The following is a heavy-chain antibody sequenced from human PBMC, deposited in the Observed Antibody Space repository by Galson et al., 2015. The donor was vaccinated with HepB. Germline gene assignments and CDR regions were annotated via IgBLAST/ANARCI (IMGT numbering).Heavy chain of an antibody. CDR1: GFTFSSYG. J-gene: IGHJ4*02. CDR2: ISYDGSNK. V-gene: IGHV3-30*18. D-gene: IGHD1-26*01. CDR3: AKDRRRIIVGATHYFDY. Sequence: SLRLSCAASGFTFSSYGMHWVRQAPGKGLEWVAVISYDGSNKYYADSVKGRFTISRDNSKSTLYLQMNSLRAEDTAVYYCAKDRRRIIVGATHYFDYWGQGTLVTVSS.